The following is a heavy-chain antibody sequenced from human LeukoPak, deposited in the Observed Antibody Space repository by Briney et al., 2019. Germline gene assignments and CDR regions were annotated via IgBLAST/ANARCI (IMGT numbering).Heavy chain of an antibody. J-gene: IGHJ4*02. CDR2: IKVSGGRT. V-gene: IGHV1-46*01. Sequence: ASVKVSCKASGYTFSGFYVHWVRQAPGQGLEWMGIIKVSGGRTEYAQKFQGRVTETRDMSTSTVYMELNNLRSEDTAVYYCAREPPESYYFDNWGQGTLVTVSS. CDR3: AREPPESYYFDN. CDR1: GYTFSGFY.